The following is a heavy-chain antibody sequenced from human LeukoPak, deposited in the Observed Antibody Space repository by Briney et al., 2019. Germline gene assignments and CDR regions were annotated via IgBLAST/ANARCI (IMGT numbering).Heavy chain of an antibody. Sequence: GGSLRLSCAASEFTFSNYWMNWVRQAPGKGLVWVSLINGDGSYTNYADSVKGRFTISRDDAKNTLYLQMNSPRAEDTAVYYCVRRVNSGTYYYFDYWGQGTLVTVSS. D-gene: IGHD1-26*01. V-gene: IGHV3-74*01. CDR1: EFTFSNYW. J-gene: IGHJ4*02. CDR2: INGDGSYT. CDR3: VRRVNSGTYYYFDY.